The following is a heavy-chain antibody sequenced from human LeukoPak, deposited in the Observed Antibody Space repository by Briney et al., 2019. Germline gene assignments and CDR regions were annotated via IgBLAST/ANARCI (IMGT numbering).Heavy chain of an antibody. V-gene: IGHV1-2*02. CDR1: GYTLTGYY. CDR3: ARGPVYAPFNWFDP. Sequence: ASVKVSCKASGYTLTGYYMHWVRQAPGQGLEWMGWINPNSGGTNYAQKFQGRVTMTRDTSISTAYMELSRLRSDDTAVYYCARGPVYAPFNWFDPWGQGTLVTVSS. J-gene: IGHJ5*02. CDR2: INPNSGGT. D-gene: IGHD2-8*01.